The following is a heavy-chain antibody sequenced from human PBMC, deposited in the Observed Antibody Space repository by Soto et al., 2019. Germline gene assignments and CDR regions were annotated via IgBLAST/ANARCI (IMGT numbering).Heavy chain of an antibody. CDR3: AKDQGVLLWFGESSDYGMDV. V-gene: IGHV3-23*01. J-gene: IGHJ6*02. Sequence: GGSLRLSCAASGSTFSSYAMSWVRQAPGKGLEWVSAISGSGGSTYYADSVKGRFTISRDNSKNTLYLQMNSLRAEDTAVYYCAKDQGVLLWFGESSDYGMDVWGQGTTVTVSS. CDR1: GSTFSSYA. CDR2: ISGSGGST. D-gene: IGHD3-10*01.